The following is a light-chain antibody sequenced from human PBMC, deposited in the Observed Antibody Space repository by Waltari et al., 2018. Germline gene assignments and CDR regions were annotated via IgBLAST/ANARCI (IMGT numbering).Light chain of an antibody. J-gene: IGKJ2*01. CDR3: QQYYSAPYT. CDR2: WAS. V-gene: IGKV4-1*01. Sequence: DIVMTQSPDSLAVSLGERATINCNSRQSVLYSPNNKNYLTWYQQKPGQPPKLLIYWASTRESGVPDRFSGSASGTDFTLTISSLQAEDVAVYYCQQYYSAPYTFGQGTKLEIK. CDR1: QSVLYSPNNKNY.